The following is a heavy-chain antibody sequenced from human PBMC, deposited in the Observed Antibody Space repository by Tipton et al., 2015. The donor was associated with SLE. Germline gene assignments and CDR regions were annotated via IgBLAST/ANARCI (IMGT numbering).Heavy chain of an antibody. CDR1: GGSISGHY. CDR3: ARTIFDSWTGYHYYYFDF. D-gene: IGHD3/OR15-3a*01. J-gene: IGHJ4*02. Sequence: TLSLTCTVSGGSISGHYWSWIRQPPGKRPEWVGYIHYSGNTNYNPSLKDRVTISVDTSQNQFSLTLYSVTAADAAVYYCARTIFDSWTGYHYYYFDFWGQGTMVTVSS. V-gene: IGHV4-59*11. CDR2: IHYSGNT.